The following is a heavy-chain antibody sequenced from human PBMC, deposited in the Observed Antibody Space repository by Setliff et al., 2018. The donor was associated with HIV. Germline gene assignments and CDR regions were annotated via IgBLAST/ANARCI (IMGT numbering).Heavy chain of an antibody. CDR2: IHYSGST. CDR3: ARHRDPPGSSWIFYYYYMDL. V-gene: IGHV4-39*01. Sequence: SETLSLTCTVYGGSISGSNYVWGWIRQTPRKGLEWIATIHYSGSTYHNPSLESRVTISIDTSKNQFFLRLSSVTAADTGVYFCARHRDPPGSSWIFYYYYMDLWGAGTTVTVSS. CDR1: GGSISGSNYV. D-gene: IGHD6-13*01. J-gene: IGHJ6*03.